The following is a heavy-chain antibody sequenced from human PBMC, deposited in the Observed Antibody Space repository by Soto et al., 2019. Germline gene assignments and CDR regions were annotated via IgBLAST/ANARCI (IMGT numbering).Heavy chain of an antibody. Sequence: QVQLVQSGTEVKKPGASVKISCKASGYTFTSHTIHWVRQAPGQRLEWMAWINVNNDNTKYSHKFQGRVTLTIDTSASTGYMNLSSLRSEDTAVYYCARSSFTAVDYWGQGTLVSVSS. CDR1: GYTFTSHT. D-gene: IGHD5-18*01. J-gene: IGHJ4*02. V-gene: IGHV1-3*01. CDR2: INVNNDNT. CDR3: ARSSFTAVDY.